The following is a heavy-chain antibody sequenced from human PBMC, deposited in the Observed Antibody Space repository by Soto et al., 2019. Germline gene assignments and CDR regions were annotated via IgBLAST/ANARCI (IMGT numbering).Heavy chain of an antibody. Sequence: ASVKVSCKASGYTFTSYYMRWVRQAPGQGLEWMGIINPSGGSTSYAQKFQGRVTMTRDTSTNTVYMELSSLRSEDTAVYYCARDYCPVGSCSGNWFDPWGQGTLVTVSS. CDR1: GYTFTSYY. V-gene: IGHV1-46*01. J-gene: IGHJ5*02. CDR3: ARDYCPVGSCSGNWFDP. D-gene: IGHD2-15*01. CDR2: INPSGGST.